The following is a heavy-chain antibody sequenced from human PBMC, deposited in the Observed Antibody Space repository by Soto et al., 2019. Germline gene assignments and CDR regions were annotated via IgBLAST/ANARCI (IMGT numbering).Heavy chain of an antibody. D-gene: IGHD6-19*01. CDR1: GGSISSSGYY. J-gene: IGHJ4*02. CDR2: IYYSGST. CDR3: ARRVALAGTIYFDY. V-gene: IGHV4-39*01. Sequence: PSETLSLTCTISGGSISSSGYYWGWIRQPPGKGLEWIGSIYYSGSTYYNPSLKSRVTISLDTSKNQFSLKLSSVTAADTAVYCCARRVALAGTIYFDYWGEGILVTVSS.